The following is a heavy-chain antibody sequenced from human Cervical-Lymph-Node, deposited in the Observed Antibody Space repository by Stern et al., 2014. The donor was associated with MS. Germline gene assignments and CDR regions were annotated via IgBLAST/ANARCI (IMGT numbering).Heavy chain of an antibody. CDR2: IKPKTAGETT. Sequence: EDQLVESGGGLVEPGGSLRLSCAASGFIFSKAWMTWVRQAPGKGLEWDGRIKPKTAGETTNYSTPVQGRFTISRDDSKNIMFLHMSSLRTDDTAVYYCTTDEVANFAHWGPGILVTVSS. CDR3: TTDEVANFAH. J-gene: IGHJ5*02. CDR1: GFIFSKAW. V-gene: IGHV3-15*01.